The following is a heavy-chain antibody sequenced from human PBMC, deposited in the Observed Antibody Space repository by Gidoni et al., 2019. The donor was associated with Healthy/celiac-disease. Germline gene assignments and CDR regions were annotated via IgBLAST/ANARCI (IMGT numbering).Heavy chain of an antibody. Sequence: EVQLVQSGAAVTKPGESLKISFQRSGYSFTSYWIGWVRQMPGKGLEWMGIIYPGDYDTRYSPSFQGQVTISADKSISTAYLQWSSLKASDTAMYYWARLVVSGWVITDYWGQGTLVTVSS. CDR1: GYSFTSYW. V-gene: IGHV5-51*03. J-gene: IGHJ4*02. CDR3: ARLVVSGWVITDY. D-gene: IGHD6-19*01. CDR2: IYPGDYDT.